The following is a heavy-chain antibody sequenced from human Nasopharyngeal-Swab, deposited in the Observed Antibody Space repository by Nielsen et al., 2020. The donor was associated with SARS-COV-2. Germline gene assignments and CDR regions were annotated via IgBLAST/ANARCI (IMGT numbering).Heavy chain of an antibody. CDR3: ASPRGYYDSSGAFDY. D-gene: IGHD3-22*01. CDR2: ISSSSSYI. J-gene: IGHJ4*02. CDR1: GFTFSSYS. V-gene: IGHV3-21*01. Sequence: LSLTCAASGFTFSSYSMNWVRQAPGKGLEWVSSISSSSSYICYADSVKGRFTISRDNAKNSLYLQMNSLRAGDTAVYYCASPRGYYDSSGAFDYWGQGTLVTVSS.